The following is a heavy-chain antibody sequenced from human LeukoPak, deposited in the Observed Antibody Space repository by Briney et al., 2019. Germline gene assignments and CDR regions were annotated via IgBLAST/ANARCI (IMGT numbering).Heavy chain of an antibody. D-gene: IGHD1-26*01. CDR3: ARCSGSYPDAFDI. Sequence: SQTLSLTCAMFGDSVSSDTAAWNWIRQSPSRGLEWLGRAFYRSKWYNDYAVSVKSRITINPDTSKNQFSLQLNSVTPEDTAVYYCARCSGSYPDAFDIWGQGTMVTVSS. J-gene: IGHJ3*02. V-gene: IGHV6-1*01. CDR1: GDSVSSDTAA. CDR2: AFYRSKWYN.